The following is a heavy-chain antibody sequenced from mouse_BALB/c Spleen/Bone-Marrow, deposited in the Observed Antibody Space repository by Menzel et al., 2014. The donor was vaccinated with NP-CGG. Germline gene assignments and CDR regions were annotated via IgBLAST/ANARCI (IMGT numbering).Heavy chain of an antibody. D-gene: IGHD1-1*01. Sequence: EVQLQQSGAELVKPGASVKLSCTASGFNIKDTYIHWVKQRPEQGLEWIGRIDPANGNTKYDPKFQGKATITADTSSNTAYLQHSSLTSEDTAVYYCASYYYGSSSFAYWGQGTLVTVSA. CDR2: IDPANGNT. J-gene: IGHJ3*01. CDR3: ASYYYGSSSFAY. CDR1: GFNIKDTY. V-gene: IGHV14-3*02.